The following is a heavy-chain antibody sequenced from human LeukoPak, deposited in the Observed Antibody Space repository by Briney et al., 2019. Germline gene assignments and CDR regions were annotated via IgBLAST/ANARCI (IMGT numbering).Heavy chain of an antibody. J-gene: IGHJ4*02. D-gene: IGHD4-23*01. CDR3: ARERGTTVVRWDY. V-gene: IGHV4-61*02. Sequence: PSQTLSLTCTVSGGSISSGTYYWSWIRQPAGKGLEWIGRIYSSGTTNYNASLKSRVTISLDTSKNQFSLRLSSVTAADTAVYYCARERGTTVVRWDYWGQGTQVTVSS. CDR1: GGSISSGTYY. CDR2: IYSSGTT.